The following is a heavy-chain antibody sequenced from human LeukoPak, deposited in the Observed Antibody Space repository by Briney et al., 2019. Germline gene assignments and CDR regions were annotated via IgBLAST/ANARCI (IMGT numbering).Heavy chain of an antibody. CDR1: GGSIRSYY. CDR3: ASHHGGSNWFDP. J-gene: IGHJ5*02. CDR2: IYYSGST. Sequence: SETLSLTCTVSGGSIRSYYWSWIRQPPGKGLEWVGYIYYSGSTNYNPSLKSRVTISVDTSKNQFSLKLSSVTAADTAVYYCASHHGGSNWFDPWGQGTLVTVSS. V-gene: IGHV4-59*01.